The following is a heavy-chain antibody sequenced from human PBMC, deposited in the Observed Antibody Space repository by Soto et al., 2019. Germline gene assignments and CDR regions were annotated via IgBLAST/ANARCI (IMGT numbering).Heavy chain of an antibody. D-gene: IGHD2-15*01. J-gene: IGHJ5*02. V-gene: IGHV2-5*01. Sequence: SGPTLVKPTQTLTLTCTFSGFSLRTSGVGVGWIRQPPGKALEWLALIYWNDDKRYSPSLKSRLTITKDTSKNQVVLTMTNMDPVDTATYYCAHSWCSGGSCYLDENWFDPWGQGTLVTVSS. CDR1: GFSLRTSGVG. CDR3: AHSWCSGGSCYLDENWFDP. CDR2: IYWNDDK.